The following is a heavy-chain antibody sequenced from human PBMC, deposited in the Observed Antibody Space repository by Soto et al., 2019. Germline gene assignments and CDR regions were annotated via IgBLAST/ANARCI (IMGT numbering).Heavy chain of an antibody. J-gene: IGHJ6*02. CDR1: GGTFSSYA. CDR2: IIPIFGTA. V-gene: IGHV1-69*06. CDR3: ASSIAASPYYYYGMDV. Sequence: GASVKVSCKASGGTFSSYAISWVRQAPGQGLEWMGGIIPIFGTANYAQKFQGRVTITADKSTSTAYMELGSLRSEDTAVYYCASSIAASPYYYYGMDVWGQGTMVTVSS. D-gene: IGHD6-6*01.